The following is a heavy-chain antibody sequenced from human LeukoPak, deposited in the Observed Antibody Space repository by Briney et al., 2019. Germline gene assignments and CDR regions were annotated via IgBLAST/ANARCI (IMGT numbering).Heavy chain of an antibody. CDR2: IYSSGST. CDR1: GGSISSYS. V-gene: IGHV4-4*07. Sequence: SGTLSLTCTVSGGSISSYSWSWIRQPAGKGLEWIGRIYSSGSTDYNPSLRSRVTMSVDTSKNQLHLKVNSVTAADTAVYYCARVTATGYSYGFDYWGQGTLVTVSS. J-gene: IGHJ4*02. D-gene: IGHD5-18*01. CDR3: ARVTATGYSYGFDY.